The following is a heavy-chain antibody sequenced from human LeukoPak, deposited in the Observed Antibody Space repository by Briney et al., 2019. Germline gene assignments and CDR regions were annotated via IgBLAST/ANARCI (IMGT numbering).Heavy chain of an antibody. D-gene: IGHD3-10*01. CDR1: GFTFSSYG. CDR2: IRHDGSNK. J-gene: IGHJ4*02. Sequence: PGGSLRLSCAASGFTFSSYGMHWVRQAPGKGLEWVTFIRHDGSNKNYADSVKGRLTISRDNSKNTLFLQMNKLRPEDTAVYYCAKEYGSGRSNFDYWGQGTLVIVSS. V-gene: IGHV3-30*02. CDR3: AKEYGSGRSNFDY.